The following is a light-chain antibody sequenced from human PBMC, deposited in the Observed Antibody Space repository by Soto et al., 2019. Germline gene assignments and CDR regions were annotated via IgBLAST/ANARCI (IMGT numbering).Light chain of an antibody. CDR2: GAS. CDR1: QSVSSSY. V-gene: IGKV3-20*01. Sequence: EIVLTQSPGTLSLSPGERATLSCRASQSVSSSYLAWYQQKPGQAPRLLIYGASSRATGIPDRFSGSGSGTDFTLTISRLEPEDVAVYYCQQYDNSVWTFGQGTKVDI. CDR3: QQYDNSVWT. J-gene: IGKJ1*01.